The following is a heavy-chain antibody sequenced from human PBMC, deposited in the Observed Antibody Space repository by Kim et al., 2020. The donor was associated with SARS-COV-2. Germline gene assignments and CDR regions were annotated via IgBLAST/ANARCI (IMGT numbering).Heavy chain of an antibody. J-gene: IGHJ6*01. Sequence: GGSLRLSCSASGFIFYSYSMNWVRQAPGKGLEWVSHITSSRSTINYADSVRGRFTVSRDNAKNSLDLQRNSLTDEDTAAYYCARGVGFEYGYVGYYYGM. D-gene: IGHD5-18*01. V-gene: IGHV3-48*02. CDR3: ARGVGFEYGYVGYYYGM. CDR1: GFIFYSYS. CDR2: ITSSRSTI.